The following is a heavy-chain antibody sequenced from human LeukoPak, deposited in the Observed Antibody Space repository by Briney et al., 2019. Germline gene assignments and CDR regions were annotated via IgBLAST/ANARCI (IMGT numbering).Heavy chain of an antibody. CDR3: GRPDQKIAAAGTAVSYSSYGMDV. J-gene: IGHJ6*02. CDR2: IYPGDSDT. CDR1: GYSFTSYW. V-gene: IGHV5-51*01. Sequence: GESLKISCKGSGYSFTSYWIGWVRQMPGKGLEWMGIIYPGDSDTRYSPSFQGQVTISADKSISTAYLQWSSLKASDTAMYYCGRPDQKIAAAGTAVSYSSYGMDVGAQGPRVPV. D-gene: IGHD6-13*01.